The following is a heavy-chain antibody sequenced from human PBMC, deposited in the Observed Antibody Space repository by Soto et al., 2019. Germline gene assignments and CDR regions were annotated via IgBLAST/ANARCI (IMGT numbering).Heavy chain of an antibody. J-gene: IGHJ4*02. Sequence: PSETLSLTCAVYGGSFSGYYWSWIRQPPGKGLEWIGEINHSGSTNYNPSLKSRVTISVDTSKNQFSLKLSSVTAADTAVYYCARGRRRGYSSSWYFDYWGQGTLVTVSS. CDR3: ARGRRRGYSSSWYFDY. D-gene: IGHD6-13*01. CDR1: GGSFSGYY. V-gene: IGHV4-34*01. CDR2: INHSGST.